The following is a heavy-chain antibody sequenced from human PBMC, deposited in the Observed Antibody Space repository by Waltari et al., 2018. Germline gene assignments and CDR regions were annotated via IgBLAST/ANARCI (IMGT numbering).Heavy chain of an antibody. CDR3: ARAVSDDYGGKRAFDI. Sequence: QVQLVQSGAEVKKPGASVKVSCKASGYTFTSYYMHWVRQAPGQGLEWMGIINPSGGSTSYAQKFQGRVTMTRDTSTSTVYMELSSLRSEDTAVYYCARAVSDDYGGKRAFDIWGQGTMVTVSS. D-gene: IGHD4-17*01. J-gene: IGHJ3*02. CDR2: INPSGGST. CDR1: GYTFTSYY. V-gene: IGHV1-46*01.